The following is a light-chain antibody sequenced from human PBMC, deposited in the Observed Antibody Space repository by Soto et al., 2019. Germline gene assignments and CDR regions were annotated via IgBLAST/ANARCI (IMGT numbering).Light chain of an antibody. Sequence: DIQMTQSPSSLSASLGDTVTITCRASHNIRGYLNWYQQKPGQAPRLLIHTTSAMQNGVPLRFTGSGCEAEYTLTINNVEREDFATFYCQQSNSFAFTFGQGTKLEIK. J-gene: IGKJ2*01. CDR1: HNIRGY. V-gene: IGKV1-39*01. CDR3: QQSNSFAFT. CDR2: TTS.